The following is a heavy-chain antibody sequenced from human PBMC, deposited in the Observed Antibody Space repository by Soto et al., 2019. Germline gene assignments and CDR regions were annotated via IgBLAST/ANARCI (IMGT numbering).Heavy chain of an antibody. CDR3: ARGKLRFLEWSRDAFDI. J-gene: IGHJ3*02. V-gene: IGHV3-21*01. Sequence: GGSLRLSCAASGFTFSSYSMNWVRQAPGKGLEWVSSISSSSSYIYYADSVKGRFTISRDNAKNLLYLQMNSLRAEDTAVYFCARGKLRFLEWSRDAFDIWGQGTMVTVSS. CDR2: ISSSSSYI. CDR1: GFTFSSYS. D-gene: IGHD3-3*01.